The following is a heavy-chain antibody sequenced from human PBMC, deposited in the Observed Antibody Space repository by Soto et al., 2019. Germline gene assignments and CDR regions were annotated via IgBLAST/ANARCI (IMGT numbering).Heavy chain of an antibody. D-gene: IGHD6-13*01. Sequence: QVQLVESGGGVVQPGRSLRLSCAASGFTFSSYGMHWVRQAPGKGLEWVAVISYDGSNKYYADSVKGRFTISRDNSKNTLYLQMNSLRAEDKAVYYCAKEYGSSSLSPDFDYWGQGTLVTVSS. CDR3: AKEYGSSSLSPDFDY. CDR2: ISYDGSNK. CDR1: GFTFSSYG. V-gene: IGHV3-30*18. J-gene: IGHJ4*02.